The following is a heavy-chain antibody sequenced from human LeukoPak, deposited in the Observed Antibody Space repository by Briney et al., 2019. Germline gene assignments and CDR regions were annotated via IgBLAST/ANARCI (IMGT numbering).Heavy chain of an antibody. CDR3: AKQSHYYDSSEN. D-gene: IGHD3-22*01. J-gene: IGHJ4*02. CDR2: ISGSGGST. Sequence: PGGSLRLSCAASGFTFSSYAMSWVRQAPGKGLEWVSAISGSGGSTYYADSVKGRFTISRDNSKNTLYLQMNSLRAEDKAVYYCAKQSHYYDSSENWGQGTLVTVSS. V-gene: IGHV3-23*01. CDR1: GFTFSSYA.